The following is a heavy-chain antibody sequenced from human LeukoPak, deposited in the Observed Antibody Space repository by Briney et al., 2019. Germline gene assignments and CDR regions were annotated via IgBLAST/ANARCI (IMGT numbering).Heavy chain of an antibody. Sequence: PGRSLRLSCAASGFTFSSYGMHRVRQAPGKGLEWVAVIWYDGSNKYYADSVKGRFTISRDNSKNTLYLQMNSLRAEDTAVYYCAREETGYPGGYWGQGTLVTVSS. J-gene: IGHJ4*02. D-gene: IGHD1-14*01. CDR2: IWYDGSNK. CDR3: AREETGYPGGY. CDR1: GFTFSSYG. V-gene: IGHV3-33*01.